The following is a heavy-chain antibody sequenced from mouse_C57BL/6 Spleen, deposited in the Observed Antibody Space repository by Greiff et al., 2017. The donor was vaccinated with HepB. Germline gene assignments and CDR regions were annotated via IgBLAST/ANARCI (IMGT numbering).Heavy chain of an antibody. CDR1: GFNIKDYY. Sequence: VQLKQSGAELVRPGASVKLSCTASGFNIKDYYMHWVKQRPEQGLEWIGRIDPEDGDTEYAPKFQGKATMTADTSSNTAYLQLSSLTSEDTAVYYCTTEDTTVVAKAYWGQGTLVTVSA. D-gene: IGHD1-1*01. CDR2: IDPEDGDT. V-gene: IGHV14-1*01. J-gene: IGHJ3*01. CDR3: TTEDTTVVAKAY.